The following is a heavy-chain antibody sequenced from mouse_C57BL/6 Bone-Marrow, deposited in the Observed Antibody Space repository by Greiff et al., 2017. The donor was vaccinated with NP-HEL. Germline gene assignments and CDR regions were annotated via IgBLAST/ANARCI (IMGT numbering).Heavy chain of an antibody. V-gene: IGHV1-26*01. CDR1: GYTFTDYS. D-gene: IGHD4-1*01. CDR2: INPNNGDT. Sequence: EVKLQQSGPELVKPGASVKISCKASGYTFTDYSMNWVKQSHGKSLEWIGDINPNNGDTSYNQKFKGKATLTVDKSSSTAYMKLLSLTSEDSAVCYCARSLDWGLDYWGQGTSLTVSS. J-gene: IGHJ2*02. CDR3: ARSLDWGLDY.